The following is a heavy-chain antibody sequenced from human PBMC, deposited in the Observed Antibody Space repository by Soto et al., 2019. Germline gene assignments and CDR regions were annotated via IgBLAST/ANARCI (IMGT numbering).Heavy chain of an antibody. D-gene: IGHD6-19*01. CDR1: GKSFSGYY. Sequence: PSETLSLTSAVYGKSFSGYYWSWIRQPPGKGLEWIGEINHSGSTNYNPSLKSRVTISVDTSKNQFSLKLSSVTAADTAVYYCARPFSIAVAGTRTEVAFDYWGQGTLVTVSS. CDR2: INHSGST. CDR3: ARPFSIAVAGTRTEVAFDY. J-gene: IGHJ4*02. V-gene: IGHV4-34*01.